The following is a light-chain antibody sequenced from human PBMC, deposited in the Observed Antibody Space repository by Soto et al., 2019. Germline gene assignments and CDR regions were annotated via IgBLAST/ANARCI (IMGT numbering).Light chain of an antibody. V-gene: IGKV3-11*01. CDR1: QSVSTS. CDR2: DAS. CDR3: QVRDVWPS. J-gene: IGKJ1*01. Sequence: IVLTQSPGTLALSPGESAVISCRASQSVSTSLAWYQHKPGQAPRLFIYDASKRAPGIPARFAGSGSGTDFTLTISSLEPEDIAVYYCQVRDVWPSFGQGTRWIS.